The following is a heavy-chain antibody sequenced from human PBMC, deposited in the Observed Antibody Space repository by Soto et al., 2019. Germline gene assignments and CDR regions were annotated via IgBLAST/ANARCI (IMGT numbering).Heavy chain of an antibody. D-gene: IGHD1-26*01. CDR2: ISAYNGNT. CDR3: AIVMGALGHWFDP. Sequence: QVQLVQSGAEVKKPGASVKVSCKASGYNFNSYTISWVRQAPGQGLEWMGRISAYNGNTNYAQKLQGRVTMTTDTTTSTAYMELRSLRSDDTAVNHCAIVMGALGHWFDPWGQGTLVTVSS. J-gene: IGHJ5*02. CDR1: GYNFNSYT. V-gene: IGHV1-18*01.